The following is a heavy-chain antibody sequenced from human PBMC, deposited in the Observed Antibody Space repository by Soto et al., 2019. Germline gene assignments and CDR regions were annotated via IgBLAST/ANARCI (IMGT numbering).Heavy chain of an antibody. CDR3: ARDNNFFDSGRGIDY. D-gene: IGHD3-10*01. J-gene: IGHJ4*02. CDR2: ISRDGRST. V-gene: IGHV3-64D*08. CDR1: GFTFSMHS. Sequence: GGSLRLSCSASGFTFSMHSMHWVRQTPGKALEYVSAISRDGRSTFYADSVKGRFTISRDNSKNTLYLRMNSLRSDDTAVYYCARDNNFFDSGRGIDYWGQGTLVTVS.